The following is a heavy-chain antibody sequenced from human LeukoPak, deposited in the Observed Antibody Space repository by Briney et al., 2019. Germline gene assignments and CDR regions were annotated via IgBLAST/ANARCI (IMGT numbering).Heavy chain of an antibody. CDR2: ISWNSGSI. D-gene: IGHD5-24*01. Sequence: GGSLRLSCAASGFTFDDYAMHRVRQAPGKGLEWVSGISWNSGSIGYADSVKGRFTISRDNAKNSLYLQMNSLRAEDTALYYCARSDGYNPPFDYWGQGTLVTVSS. V-gene: IGHV3-9*01. CDR3: ARSDGYNPPFDY. J-gene: IGHJ4*02. CDR1: GFTFDDYA.